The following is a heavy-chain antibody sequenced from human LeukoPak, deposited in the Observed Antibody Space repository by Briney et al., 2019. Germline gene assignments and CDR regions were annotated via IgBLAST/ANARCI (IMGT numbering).Heavy chain of an antibody. D-gene: IGHD4-17*01. J-gene: IGHJ3*02. V-gene: IGHV3-7*01. CDR1: GFTFSSYW. CDR3: ARVLPDGDYASAFDI. CDR2: IKQDGSEK. Sequence: GGSLRLSCAASGFTFSSYWMSWVRQAPGKGLEWVANIKQDGSEKYYVDSVKGRFTISRDNAKYSLYLQMNSLRAEDTAVYYCARVLPDGDYASAFDIWGQGTMVTVSS.